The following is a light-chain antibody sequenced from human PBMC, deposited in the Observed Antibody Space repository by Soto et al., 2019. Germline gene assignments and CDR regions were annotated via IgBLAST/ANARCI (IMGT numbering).Light chain of an antibody. V-gene: IGLV2-18*02. CDR3: SSYTTSSTWV. CDR1: SSDVGSYNR. Sequence: QSALTQPPSVSGSPGQSVTISCTGTSSDVGSYNRVSWYQQPPGTAPKLMIYEVTNRPSGVPDRSSGSKSGDTASLTISGRQAEDEADYDCSSYTTSSTWVFGGGTKLTVL. CDR2: EVT. J-gene: IGLJ3*02.